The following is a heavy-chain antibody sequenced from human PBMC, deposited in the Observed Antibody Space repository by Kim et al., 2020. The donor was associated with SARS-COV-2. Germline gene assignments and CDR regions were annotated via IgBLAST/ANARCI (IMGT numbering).Heavy chain of an antibody. CDR1: GGSISSSSYY. D-gene: IGHD2-15*01. J-gene: IGHJ6*01. Sequence: SQTLSLTCTVSGGSISSSSYYWGWIRQPPGKGLEWIGSIYYSVSTYYNPSLKSRVTISVDTSKNQFSLKLSSVTAADTAVYYCARGGAMVVAAALEVTYY. CDR2: IYYSVST. V-gene: IGHV4-39*07. CDR3: ARGGAMVVAAALEVTYY.